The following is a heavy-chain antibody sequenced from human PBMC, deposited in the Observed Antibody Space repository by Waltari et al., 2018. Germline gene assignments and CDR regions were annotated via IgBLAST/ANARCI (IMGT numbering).Heavy chain of an antibody. CDR1: GGSISSHY. J-gene: IGHJ4*02. CDR2: IYYSGST. V-gene: IGHV4-59*11. D-gene: IGHD3-16*02. Sequence: QVQLQESGPGLVKPSETLSLTCTVSGGSISSHYWSWIRQPPGKGLEWIGYIYYSGSTNSNPSRKSRVTISVDTSKNQFSLKLSSVTAADTAVYYCARDVGFGDYIWGSYPYWGQGTLVTVSS. CDR3: ARDVGFGDYIWGSYPY.